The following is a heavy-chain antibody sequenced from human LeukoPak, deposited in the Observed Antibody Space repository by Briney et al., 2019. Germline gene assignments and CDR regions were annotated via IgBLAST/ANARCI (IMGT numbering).Heavy chain of an antibody. J-gene: IGHJ4*02. V-gene: IGHV3-7*01. CDR3: ARESGDIVATITNFDY. CDR2: IKQDGSEK. D-gene: IGHD5-12*01. Sequence: GGSLRLSCAASGFTFSSYWMSWVRHAPGKGLEWVANIKQDGSEKYYVDSVKGRFTISRDNAKNSLYLQMNSLRAEDTAVYYCARESGDIVATITNFDYWGQGTLVTVSS. CDR1: GFTFSSYW.